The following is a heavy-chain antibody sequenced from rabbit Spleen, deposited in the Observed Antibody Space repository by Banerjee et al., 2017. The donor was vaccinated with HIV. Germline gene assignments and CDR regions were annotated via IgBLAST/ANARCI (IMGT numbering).Heavy chain of an antibody. J-gene: IGHJ2*01. Sequence: QSLGGSGGGWANPGGTWTPTSQAPGFSFVSNGNGWVRQAPGKGLEWIACIDTNDGDTDYANWPKGRFTISKTSSTTVTLQMTSLTAADTATYFCARNYVNAFDPWGQGTLVTVS. CDR2: IDTNDGDT. D-gene: IGHD1-1*01. CDR3: ARNYVNAFDP. V-gene: IGHV1S40*01. CDR1: GFSFVSNG.